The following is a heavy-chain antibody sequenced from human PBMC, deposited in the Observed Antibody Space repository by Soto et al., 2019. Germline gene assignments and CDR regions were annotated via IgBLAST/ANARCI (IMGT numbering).Heavy chain of an antibody. D-gene: IGHD6-6*01. CDR1: GFTFSRHW. Sequence: PGGSLILSCAASGFTFSRHWMHWVRQDPGKGLVWVARIKSDGSSTAYADSVKGRFTISRDNAKNTLYLQMNSLRVEDTAIYYCARDRPEVLNPTEHTMFDYWGQGTLVTVSS. CDR3: ARDRPEVLNPTEHTMFDY. CDR2: IKSDGSST. V-gene: IGHV3-74*01. J-gene: IGHJ4*02.